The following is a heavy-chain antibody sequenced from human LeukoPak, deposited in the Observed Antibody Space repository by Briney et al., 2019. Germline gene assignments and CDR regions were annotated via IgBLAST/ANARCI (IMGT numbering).Heavy chain of an antibody. CDR1: GFIFNNYI. V-gene: IGHV3-15*01. J-gene: IGHJ1*01. Sequence: PGGSLRLSCAVSGFIFNNYIMSWVRQAPGKGLEWVGRIKSKTDGGTTDYAAPVKGRFTISRDDSKNTLYLQMNSLKTEDTAVYYCTTDDPLYSSSWYEYFQHWGQGTLVTVSS. D-gene: IGHD6-13*01. CDR3: TTDDPLYSSSWYEYFQH. CDR2: IKSKTDGGTT.